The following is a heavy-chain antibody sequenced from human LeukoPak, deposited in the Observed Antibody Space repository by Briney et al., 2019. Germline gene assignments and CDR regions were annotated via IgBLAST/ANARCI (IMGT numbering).Heavy chain of an antibody. CDR2: INHSGST. CDR1: GGSFSGYY. V-gene: IGHV4-34*01. J-gene: IGHJ4*02. CDR3: ARAPGYSYGACDY. D-gene: IGHD5-18*01. Sequence: SETLSLTCAVYGGSFSGYYWSWIRQPPGKGLEWIGEINHSGSTNYNPSLKSRVTISVDTSKSQFSLKLSPVTAADTAVYYCARAPGYSYGACDYWGQGTLVTVSS.